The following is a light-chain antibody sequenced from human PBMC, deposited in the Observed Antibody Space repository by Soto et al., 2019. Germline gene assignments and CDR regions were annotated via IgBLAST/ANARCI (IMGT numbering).Light chain of an antibody. V-gene: IGKV1-6*01. CDR1: QGIRND. CDR2: GAF. Sequence: ANQMSESLSSLSASVGDGVTITCRASQGIRNDLGWYQQKPGKAPKLLISGAFSLESGVPSRFSGSGSGTEFALTISSLQPDDFATYYCQQYYSYLTFGQGTKVDIK. CDR3: QQYYSYLT. J-gene: IGKJ1*01.